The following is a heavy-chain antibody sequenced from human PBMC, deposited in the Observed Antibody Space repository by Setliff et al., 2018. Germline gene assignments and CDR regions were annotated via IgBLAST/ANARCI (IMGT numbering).Heavy chain of an antibody. CDR3: VRTDYSDGRYSMDV. CDR2: INHSGNT. CDR1: GDSISSGNW. V-gene: IGHV4-4*02. J-gene: IGHJ6*03. Sequence: SETLSLTCAVSGDSISSGNWWSWVRQPPEEGLEWIGEINHSGNTNYNPSLKSRVTISVDKSTNQFSLKLNSVTAADTAVYYCVRTDYSDGRYSMDVWGKGTTVTVSS. D-gene: IGHD6-19*01.